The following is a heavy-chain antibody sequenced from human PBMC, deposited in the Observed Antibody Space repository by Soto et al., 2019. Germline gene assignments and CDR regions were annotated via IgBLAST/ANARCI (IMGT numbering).Heavy chain of an antibody. D-gene: IGHD2-21*02. V-gene: IGHV3-33*01. Sequence: QVQLVESGGGVVQPGRSLRLSCAASGFTFSSYGMHWVRQAPGKGLEWVAVIWYDGSNKYYADSVKGRLTISRDNSKNTLYLQMNSLRAEDTAVYYCARDVCGGDCYYFDSWGQGTLVTVSS. J-gene: IGHJ4*02. CDR2: IWYDGSNK. CDR3: ARDVCGGDCYYFDS. CDR1: GFTFSSYG.